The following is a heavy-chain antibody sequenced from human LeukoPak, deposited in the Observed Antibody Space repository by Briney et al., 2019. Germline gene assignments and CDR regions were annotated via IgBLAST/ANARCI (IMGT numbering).Heavy chain of an antibody. Sequence: ASVKVSCKASGGTFSSYAISWVRQAPGQGLEWMGGIIPIFGTANYAQKFQGRVTITADESTSTAYMELSSLRSEDTAVYYCARGLGLGDSSGWEGDYWGQGTLVTVSS. J-gene: IGHJ4*02. CDR1: GGTFSSYA. CDR2: IIPIFGTA. D-gene: IGHD6-19*01. V-gene: IGHV1-69*13. CDR3: ARGLGLGDSSGWEGDY.